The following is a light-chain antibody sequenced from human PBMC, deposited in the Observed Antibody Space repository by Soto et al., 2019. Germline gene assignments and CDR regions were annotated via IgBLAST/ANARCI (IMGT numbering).Light chain of an antibody. J-gene: IGKJ4*01. CDR2: AAS. Sequence: DIQMTQSPSSLSASVGDRVTISCRASQTVSTYLNWYQQKPGKAPKLLIYAASSLQSGVPSRFSGSGSGTDFTLTISRLEPEDFAVYYCRQYGRSLGFAFGGGTKVDIK. CDR3: RQYGRSLGFA. CDR1: QTVSTY. V-gene: IGKV1-39*01.